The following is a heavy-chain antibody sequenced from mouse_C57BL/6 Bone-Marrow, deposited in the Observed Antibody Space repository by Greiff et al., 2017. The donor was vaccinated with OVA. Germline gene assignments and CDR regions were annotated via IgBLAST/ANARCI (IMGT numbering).Heavy chain of an antibody. D-gene: IGHD1-1*01. CDR3: TIPYYYGSSYSY. CDR2: IYPGNSDT. Sequence: EVQLQQSGTVLARPGASVKMSCKTSGYTFTSYWMHWVKQRPGQGLEWIGAIYPGNSDTSYNQKFKGKAKLTAVTSASTAYMELSSLTNEDSAVYNCTIPYYYGSSYSYWGQGTTLTVSS. CDR1: GYTFTSYW. J-gene: IGHJ2*01. V-gene: IGHV1-5*01.